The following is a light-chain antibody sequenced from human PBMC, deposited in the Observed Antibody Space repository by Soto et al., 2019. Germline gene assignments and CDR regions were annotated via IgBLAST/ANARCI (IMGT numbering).Light chain of an antibody. CDR1: QSLGSSY. Sequence: EIVLTQSPDTLSLSPGERASLSCRASQSLGSSYLAWYQQKPGQAPRLLIYGASSRATGMPDRFSGSGSGTDFTLTISRLEPEDFAVYYCQQYGSSYTFGQGTKLEIK. CDR2: GAS. CDR3: QQYGSSYT. V-gene: IGKV3-20*01. J-gene: IGKJ2*01.